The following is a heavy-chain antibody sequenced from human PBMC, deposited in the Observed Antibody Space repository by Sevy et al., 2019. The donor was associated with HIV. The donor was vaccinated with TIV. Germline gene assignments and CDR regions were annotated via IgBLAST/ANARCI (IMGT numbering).Heavy chain of an antibody. D-gene: IGHD5-18*01. J-gene: IGHJ5*01. CDR3: AKVRRRGYSFGLDS. V-gene: IGHV3-30*18. CDR1: GFPFGSHS. CDR2: ISYDGDNK. Sequence: GGSLRLSCVGSGFPFGSHSMHWVRQAPGKGLEWVAVISYDGDNKYYADSVKGRFTISRDNSKNTLFLEMNSLRGDDTAVYDCAKVRRRGYSFGLDSWGQGTLVTVSS.